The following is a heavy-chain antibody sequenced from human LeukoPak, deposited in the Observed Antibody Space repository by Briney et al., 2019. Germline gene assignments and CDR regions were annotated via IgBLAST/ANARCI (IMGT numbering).Heavy chain of an antibody. CDR2: IYYSGST. D-gene: IGHD6-13*01. Sequence: SETLSLTCTDSGGSISSYYWSWIRQPPGKGLEWIGYIYYSGSTNYNPSLKSRVTISVDTSKNQFSLKLSSVTAADTAVYYCARDGGIAAAAAFDIWGQGTMVTVSS. V-gene: IGHV4-59*01. CDR1: GGSISSYY. J-gene: IGHJ3*02. CDR3: ARDGGIAAAAAFDI.